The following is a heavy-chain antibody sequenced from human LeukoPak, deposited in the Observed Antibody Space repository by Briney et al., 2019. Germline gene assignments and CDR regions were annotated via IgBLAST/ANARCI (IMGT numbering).Heavy chain of an antibody. Sequence: PSGTLSLTCTVSGGSISSYYWSWIRQPPGKGLEWIGYIYYSGSTNYNPSLKSRVTISVDTSKNQFSLKLSSVTAADTAVYYCARITGTTGLGAFDIWGQGTMVTVSS. V-gene: IGHV4-59*01. CDR1: GGSISSYY. J-gene: IGHJ3*02. CDR3: ARITGTTGLGAFDI. CDR2: IYYSGST. D-gene: IGHD1-7*01.